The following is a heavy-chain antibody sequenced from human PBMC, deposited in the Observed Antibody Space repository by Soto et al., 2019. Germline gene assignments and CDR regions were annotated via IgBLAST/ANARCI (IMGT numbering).Heavy chain of an antibody. CDR2: GSASVDKK. Sequence: GGSLTLSCPASGFILSFYAMSWDSQAPGKGMEWVSSGSASVDKKNNKDSVKGRCTITRDNSNNALILQMNSRRIEDTALYYCARGDRGGPGSPASYYDAGLDVWGQGTTVTVSS. D-gene: IGHD1-26*01. CDR3: ARGDRGGPGSPASYYDAGLDV. CDR1: GFILSFYA. V-gene: IGHV3-23*01. J-gene: IGHJ6*02.